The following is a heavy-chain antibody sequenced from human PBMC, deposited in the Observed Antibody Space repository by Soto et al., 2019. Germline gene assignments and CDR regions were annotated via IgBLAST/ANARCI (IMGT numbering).Heavy chain of an antibody. D-gene: IGHD4-17*01. CDR2: ISGNGEII. J-gene: IGHJ4*02. CDR1: GFTISDYY. V-gene: IGHV3-11*01. Sequence: GGSLRLSCAASGFTISDYYIHWIRRAPGKGLEWISYISGNGEIIQYAASARGRFTISRDNAENSVYLEMDRLRAEDTALYYCARDVDADFRTDFDYWGRGTLVTVSS. CDR3: ARDVDADFRTDFDY.